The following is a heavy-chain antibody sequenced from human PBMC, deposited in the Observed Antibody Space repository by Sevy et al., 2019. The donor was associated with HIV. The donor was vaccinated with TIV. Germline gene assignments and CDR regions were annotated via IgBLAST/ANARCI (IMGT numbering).Heavy chain of an antibody. CDR2: IKSKTDAATR. CDR1: GFTFSEAW. CDR3: AAGTGTSDFDH. Sequence: GGSLRLSCAASGFTFSEAWMSWVRQAPGKGLEWVGRIKSKTDAATRDFAAPVRGRFSISRDDSANTVYLVMNNLKPEYTGVYYCAAGTGTSDFDHWGQGTLVTVSS. J-gene: IGHJ4*02. V-gene: IGHV3-15*01. D-gene: IGHD1-7*01.